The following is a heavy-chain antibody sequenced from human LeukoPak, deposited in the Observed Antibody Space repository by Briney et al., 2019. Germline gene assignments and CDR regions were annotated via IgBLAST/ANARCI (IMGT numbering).Heavy chain of an antibody. J-gene: IGHJ4*02. V-gene: IGHV4-39*07. Sequence: SETLXLTCTVSGGSISSSSYYWGWIRQPPGKGLEWIGSIYYSGSTYYNPSLKSRVTISVDTSKNQFSLKLSSVAAADTAVYYCATDPMTTVVTPSNYWGQGTLVTVSS. CDR1: GGSISSSSYY. CDR2: IYYSGST. D-gene: IGHD4-23*01. CDR3: ATDPMTTVVTPSNY.